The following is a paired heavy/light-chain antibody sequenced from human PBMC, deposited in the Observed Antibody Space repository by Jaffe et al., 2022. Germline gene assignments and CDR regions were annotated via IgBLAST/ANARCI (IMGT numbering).Heavy chain of an antibody. V-gene: IGHV5-51*03. Sequence: EVQLVQSGAEVKKPGESLKISCKGSGYSFTSYWIGWVRQMPGKGLEWMGIIYPGDSDTRYSPSFQGQVTISADKSISTAYLQWSSLKASDTAMYYCVRRRPIAAAGTDEYYYYYMDVWGKGTTVTVSS. J-gene: IGHJ6*03. CDR2: IYPGDSDT. CDR3: VRRRPIAAAGTDEYYYYYMDV. CDR1: GYSFTSYW. D-gene: IGHD6-13*01.
Light chain of an antibody. CDR3: QQYDNLLPT. J-gene: IGKJ5*01. CDR2: DAS. Sequence: DIQMTQSPSSLSASVGDRVTITCQASQDISNYLNWYQQKPGKAPKLLIYDASNLETGVPSRFSGSGSGTDFTFTISSLQPEDIATYYCQQYDNLLPTFGQGTRLEIK. V-gene: IGKV1-33*01. CDR1: QDISNY.